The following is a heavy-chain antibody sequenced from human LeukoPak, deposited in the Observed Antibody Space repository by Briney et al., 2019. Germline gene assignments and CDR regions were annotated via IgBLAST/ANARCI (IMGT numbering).Heavy chain of an antibody. CDR3: ARDGMVATPDY. CDR1: GFTFSSYW. Sequence: GGSLRLSCAASGFTFSSYWMSWVRQAPGKGLEWVANIKKDGSEKYYVDSVKGRFTISRDNAKNSLYLQMNSLRAEDTAVYHCARDGMVATPDYWGQGTLVTVSS. J-gene: IGHJ4*02. D-gene: IGHD5-12*01. CDR2: IKKDGSEK. V-gene: IGHV3-7*01.